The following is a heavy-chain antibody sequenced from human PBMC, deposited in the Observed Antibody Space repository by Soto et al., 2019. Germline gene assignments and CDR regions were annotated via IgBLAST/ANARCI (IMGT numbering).Heavy chain of an antibody. CDR2: ISRDGSNT. V-gene: IGHV3-23*01. CDR1: DFIFLDYA. J-gene: IGHJ4*02. CDR3: TKDPSTGYADH. Sequence: LRLSCAASDFIFLDYAMTWVRQAPGEGLEWVSTISRDGSNTHYADSVKGRFTISRDNSKKTLYLEMSSLRGEDTAFYYCTKDPSTGYADHWGQGTLVTVSS. D-gene: IGHD3-9*01.